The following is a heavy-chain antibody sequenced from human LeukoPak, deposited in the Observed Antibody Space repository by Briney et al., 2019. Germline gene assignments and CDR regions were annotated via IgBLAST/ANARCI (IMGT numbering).Heavy chain of an antibody. CDR3: AKDRGGDILTGYYLYYYYGMDV. D-gene: IGHD3-9*01. CDR1: GFTFSSYG. J-gene: IGHJ6*02. Sequence: GGSLRLSCAASGFTFSSYGMHWVRQAPGKGLEWVAVITYDGSNKYYADSVKGRFTISRDNSKNTLYLQMNSLRAEDTAVYYCAKDRGGDILTGYYLYYYYGMDVWGQGTTVTVSS. CDR2: ITYDGSNK. V-gene: IGHV3-30*18.